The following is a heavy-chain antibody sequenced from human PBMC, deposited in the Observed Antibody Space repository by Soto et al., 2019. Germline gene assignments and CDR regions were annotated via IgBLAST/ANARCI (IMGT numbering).Heavy chain of an antibody. D-gene: IGHD3-10*01. CDR2: ISGSGGST. V-gene: IGHV3-23*01. CDR3: AKEGSVLLWSGESY. J-gene: IGHJ4*02. Sequence: RLDCRASEVTRSSYAMCWVSQAPGKGLEWVSAISGSGGSTYYADSVKGRFTISRDNSKNTLYLQMNSLRAEDTAVYYCAKEGSVLLWSGESYWGQGTLVTVSS. CDR1: EVTRSSYA.